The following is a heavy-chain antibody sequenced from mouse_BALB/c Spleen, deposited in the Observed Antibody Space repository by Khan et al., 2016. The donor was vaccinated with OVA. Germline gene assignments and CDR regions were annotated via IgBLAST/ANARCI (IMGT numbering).Heavy chain of an antibody. CDR1: GYTFTDFN. CDR2: IFPNDGGT. D-gene: IGHD1-2*01. Sequence: EVQLQESGPELVKPGASVRISCKTSGYTFTDFNLDWVKQSHGKSLEWIGYIFPNDGGTGYNQKFKTKATLTVDSSSSTAYMELRSLTSEDSAVYYWARSGYGSFAYWGQGTLVTVSA. V-gene: IGHV1S29*02. CDR3: ARSGYGSFAY. J-gene: IGHJ3*01.